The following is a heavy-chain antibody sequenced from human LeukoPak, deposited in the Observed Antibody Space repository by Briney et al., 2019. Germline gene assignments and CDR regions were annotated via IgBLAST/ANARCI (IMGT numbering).Heavy chain of an antibody. CDR2: ISGSGGST. D-gene: IGHD3-10*01. V-gene: IGHV3-23*01. CDR3: AKSASKSGFRGVIITGPQYYYYMDV. CDR1: GFTFSSRDW. J-gene: IGHJ6*03. Sequence: GGSLRLSCVASGFTFSSRDWMTWVRQAPGKGLEWVSAISGSGGSTYYADSVKGRFTISRDNSKNTLYLQMNSLRAEDTAVYYCAKSASKSGFRGVIITGPQYYYYMDVWGKGTTVTISS.